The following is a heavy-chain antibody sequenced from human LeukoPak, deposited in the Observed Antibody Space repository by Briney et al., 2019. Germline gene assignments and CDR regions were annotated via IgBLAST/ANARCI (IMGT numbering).Heavy chain of an antibody. V-gene: IGHV4-59*08. CDR3: ATWGIAVAGTFDY. CDR2: IYYSGST. Sequence: SETLSLTCTVSGGSISSSYWSWIRQPPGKGLEWFGYIYYSGSTNNNPSFKSRVAISVDTPKNQFSLKLSSVTAADTAVYYCATWGIAVAGTFDYWGQGTLVTVST. D-gene: IGHD6-19*01. J-gene: IGHJ4*02. CDR1: GGSISSSY.